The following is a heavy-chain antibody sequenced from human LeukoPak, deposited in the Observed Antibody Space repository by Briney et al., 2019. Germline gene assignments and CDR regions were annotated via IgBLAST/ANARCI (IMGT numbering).Heavy chain of an antibody. J-gene: IGHJ4*02. CDR2: IYYSGST. V-gene: IGHV4-59*08. CDR1: GGSISSYY. D-gene: IGHD3-16*01. CDR3: ARHPRGGSDY. Sequence: SETLSLTCTVSGGSISSYYWSWIRQPPGKGLEWIGYIYYSGSTNYNPSLKSRFTISVDTSKNHFSLKLSPVTAADTAVYYCARHPRGGSDYWGEGTLVTVSS.